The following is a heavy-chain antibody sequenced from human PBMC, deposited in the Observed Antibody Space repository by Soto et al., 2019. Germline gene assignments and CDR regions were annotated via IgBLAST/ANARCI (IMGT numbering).Heavy chain of an antibody. J-gene: IGHJ4*02. Sequence: SVKVSCKASGFTFTSSTMQWVRQARGQRLEWIGWIVVGSGDTNYAQKFQERVTITRDMSTSTAYLDLSGLRSEDTAVYYCAASSGSFYTNDYWGQGTLVTAPQ. D-gene: IGHD3-10*01. CDR1: GFTFTSST. CDR3: AASSGSFYTNDY. CDR2: IVVGSGDT. V-gene: IGHV1-58*02.